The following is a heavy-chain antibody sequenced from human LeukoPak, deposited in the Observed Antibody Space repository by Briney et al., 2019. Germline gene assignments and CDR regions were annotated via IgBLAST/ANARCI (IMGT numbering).Heavy chain of an antibody. CDR3: ARDEAYSSGWYGDY. Sequence: PGGSLRLSCAASGFTFSSYGMHWVRQAPGKGLEWVAFIRYDGSNKYYADSVKGRFTVSRDNSKNTLYLQMNSLRAEDTAVYYCARDEAYSSGWYGDYWGQGTLVTVSS. D-gene: IGHD6-19*01. V-gene: IGHV3-30*02. CDR2: IRYDGSNK. J-gene: IGHJ4*02. CDR1: GFTFSSYG.